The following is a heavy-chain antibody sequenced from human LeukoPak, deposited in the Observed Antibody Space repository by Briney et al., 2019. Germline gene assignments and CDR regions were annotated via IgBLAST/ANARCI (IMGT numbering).Heavy chain of an antibody. V-gene: IGHV4-30-4*01. CDR2: IYYSGST. J-gene: IGHJ6*02. Sequence: PSETLSLTCTVSGGSISSGDYYWSWIRQPPGKGLEWIGYIYYSGSTYYNPSLKSRVTISVDTSKNQFSLKLSSVTAADTAVYYCARIVLAYGDGMDVWGQGTTVTVSS. D-gene: IGHD4-17*01. CDR1: GGSISSGDYY. CDR3: ARIVLAYGDGMDV.